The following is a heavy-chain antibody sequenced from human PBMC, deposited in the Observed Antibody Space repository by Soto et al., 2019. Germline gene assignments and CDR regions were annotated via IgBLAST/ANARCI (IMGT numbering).Heavy chain of an antibody. Sequence: SETLSLTCAVSGGSFTSNNWWTWVRQPPGQGLEWIGEIYRTGSTNYNPSLKSRVTISLDKSENQFSLKVTSLTAADTAVYYCASRDPGTSVDYWGQGTLVTVSA. J-gene: IGHJ4*02. D-gene: IGHD1-7*01. CDR2: IYRTGST. V-gene: IGHV4-4*02. CDR3: ASRDPGTSVDY. CDR1: GGSFTSNNW.